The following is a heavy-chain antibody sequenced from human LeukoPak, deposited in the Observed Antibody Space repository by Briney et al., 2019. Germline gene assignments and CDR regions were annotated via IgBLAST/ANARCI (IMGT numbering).Heavy chain of an antibody. CDR1: GGSISTYY. CDR3: ARGGAARLHFQN. D-gene: IGHD6-6*01. V-gene: IGHV4-59*01. CDR2: IYHSGST. J-gene: IGHJ1*01. Sequence: SETLSLTCTVSGGSISTYYWNWIRQPPGKGLEWIGYIYHSGSTNYNPSLQSRVTISVDTSKNQFSLNLNSVTAADTAVYYCARGGAARLHFQNWGQGILVTVS.